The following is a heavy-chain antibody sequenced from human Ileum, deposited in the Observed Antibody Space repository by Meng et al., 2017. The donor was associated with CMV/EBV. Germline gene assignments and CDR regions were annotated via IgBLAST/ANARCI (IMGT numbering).Heavy chain of an antibody. D-gene: IGHD1-1*01. CDR3: ARDFHNSDY. V-gene: IGHV3-21*01. J-gene: IGHJ4*02. CDR2: ISSSGSYI. Sequence: GESLKISCAASGFSFGTYSINWVRQAPGKGLEWLSSISSSGSYIYYADSVKGRFTISRDNAKNSVYLQLNSLRAEDTAVYYCARDFHNSDYWGQGTLVTVSS. CDR1: GFSFGTYS.